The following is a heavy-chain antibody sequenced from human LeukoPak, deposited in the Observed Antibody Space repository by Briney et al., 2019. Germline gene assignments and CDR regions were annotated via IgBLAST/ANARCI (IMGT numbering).Heavy chain of an antibody. CDR2: INHSGST. CDR1: GGSFSGYY. V-gene: IGHV4-34*01. J-gene: IGHJ4*02. CDR3: ARRYYDYVWGSYRQNYFDY. Sequence: KPSETLSLTCAVYGGSFSGYYWSWIRQPPGKGLEWIGEINHSGSTNYNPSLKSRVTISVDTSKNQFSLKLSSVTAADTAVYYCARRYYDYVWGSYRQNYFDYWGQGTLVTVSS. D-gene: IGHD3-16*02.